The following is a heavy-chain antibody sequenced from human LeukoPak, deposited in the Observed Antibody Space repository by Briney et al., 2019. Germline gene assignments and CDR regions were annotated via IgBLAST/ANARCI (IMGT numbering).Heavy chain of an antibody. CDR2: IYSGGNT. J-gene: IGHJ4*01. Sequence: GGSLRLSCAASRFTVSNNYMSCVRQRPGKGLEWVSVIYSGGNTYYADSVRGRFTISRDNSQNTLYLQMNSLRVDDTALYFCARAGFYSGWYVVDFWGHGTLVTVSS. D-gene: IGHD6-19*01. CDR3: ARAGFYSGWYVVDF. CDR1: RFTVSNNY. V-gene: IGHV3-53*03.